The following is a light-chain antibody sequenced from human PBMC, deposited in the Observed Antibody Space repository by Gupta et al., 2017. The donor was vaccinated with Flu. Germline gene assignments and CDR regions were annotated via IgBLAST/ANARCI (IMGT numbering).Light chain of an antibody. CDR1: QSLLHSNGYNY. V-gene: IGKV2-28*01. CDR3: MQALQTPIT. Sequence: ISCRSSQSLLHSNGYNYLDWYLQKPGQSPQLLIYLGSNRASGVPDKFSGSGSGTDFTLKLSRVEAEDVGVYYCMQALQTPITFGQGTRLEIK. CDR2: LGS. J-gene: IGKJ5*01.